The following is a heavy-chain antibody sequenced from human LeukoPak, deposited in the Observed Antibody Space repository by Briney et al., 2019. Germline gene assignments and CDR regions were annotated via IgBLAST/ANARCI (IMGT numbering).Heavy chain of an antibody. J-gene: IGHJ6*03. V-gene: IGHV4-39*07. CDR3: ARGRTVRGVIKFYYYMDV. CDR1: GNSISSGDYY. CDR2: INHSGST. D-gene: IGHD3-10*01. Sequence: SETLSLTCTVSGNSISSGDYYWSWIRQPPGKGLEWIGEINHSGSTNYNPSLKSRVTVSVDTSKNQFSLKLSSVTAADTAVYYCARGRTVRGVIKFYYYMDVWGKGTTVTVSS.